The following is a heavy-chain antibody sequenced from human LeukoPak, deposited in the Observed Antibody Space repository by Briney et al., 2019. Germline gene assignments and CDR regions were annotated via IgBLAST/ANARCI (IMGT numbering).Heavy chain of an antibody. D-gene: IGHD3-9*01. CDR3: ARGEPYDILTLGYFDY. CDR2: ISYDGSNK. Sequence: GGSLRLSCAASGFTFSSYAMHWVRQVPGKGLEWVAVISYDGSNKYYADSVKGRFTISRDNSKNTLYLQMNSLRAEDTAVYYCARGEPYDILTLGYFDYWGQGTLVTVSS. J-gene: IGHJ4*02. CDR1: GFTFSSYA. V-gene: IGHV3-30*04.